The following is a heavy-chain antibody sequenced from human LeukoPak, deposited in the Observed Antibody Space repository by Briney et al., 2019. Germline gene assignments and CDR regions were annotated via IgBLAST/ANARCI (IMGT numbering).Heavy chain of an antibody. J-gene: IGHJ4*02. CDR1: GFTFSSYG. D-gene: IGHD6-13*01. CDR3: ARVMVSGAAGMDYFDY. Sequence: GGSLRLSCAASGFTFSSYGMNWVRQAPGKGLEWVSYIGSSSSTTYYADSVKDRFTISRDNSENTVYLQINSLRVEDTAVYYCARVMVSGAAGMDYFDYWGQGTLVTVSS. CDR2: IGSSSSTT. V-gene: IGHV3-48*01.